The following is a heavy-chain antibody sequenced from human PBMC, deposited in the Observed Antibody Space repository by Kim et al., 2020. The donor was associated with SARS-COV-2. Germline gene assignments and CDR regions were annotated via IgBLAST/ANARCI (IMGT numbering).Heavy chain of an antibody. D-gene: IGHD2-15*01. CDR2: IWNDGSNK. Sequence: GGSLRLSCAASGFILSTYGMHWVRQAPGKGLEWVAVIWNDGSNKYYADSVKGRFTISRDSSKNTLYLQMNSLRAEDTAVYYCAKERTRSYCSGGSCPYYYGMDVWGQGTTVTVSS. CDR1: GFILSTYG. CDR3: AKERTRSYCSGGSCPYYYGMDV. V-gene: IGHV3-33*06. J-gene: IGHJ6*02.